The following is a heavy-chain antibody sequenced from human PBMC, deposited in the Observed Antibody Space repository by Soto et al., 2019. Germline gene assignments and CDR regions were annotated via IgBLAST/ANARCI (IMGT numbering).Heavy chain of an antibody. CDR2: IYYSGST. D-gene: IGHD4-17*01. CDR1: GGSISSYY. V-gene: IGHV4-59*01. CDR3: ARGEDYGGPRIPHDY. Sequence: PSETLSLTCTVSGGSISSYYWSRIRQPPGKGLEWIGYIYYSGSTNYNPSLKSRVTISVDTSKNQFSLKLSSVTGADTAVYYCARGEDYGGPRIPHDYWGQGTLVTVSS. J-gene: IGHJ4*02.